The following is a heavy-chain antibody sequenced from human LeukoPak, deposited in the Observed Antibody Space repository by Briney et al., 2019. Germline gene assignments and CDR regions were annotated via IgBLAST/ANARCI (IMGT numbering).Heavy chain of an antibody. D-gene: IGHD2-21*02. J-gene: IGHJ3*02. V-gene: IGHV4-59*08. CDR1: GDSISSYY. CDR3: ARSIIVVVAAGALDI. CDR2: IYHSGNT. Sequence: SETLSLTCTVSGDSISSYYWSWIRQPPGKGLEXXXYIYHSGNTNSNPSLKSRVTISVDTTKNQFSLKLSSVTAADTAVYYCARSIIVVVAAGALDIWGQGTMVTVSS.